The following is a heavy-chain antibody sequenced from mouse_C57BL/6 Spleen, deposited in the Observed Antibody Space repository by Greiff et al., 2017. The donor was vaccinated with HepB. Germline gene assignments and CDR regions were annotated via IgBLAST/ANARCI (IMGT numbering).Heavy chain of an antibody. D-gene: IGHD2-2*01. CDR3: TTGGLRLDYFDY. CDR1: GFNIKDYY. V-gene: IGHV14-1*01. Sequence: EVQLQQSGAELVRPGASVKLSCTASGFNIKDYYMHWVKQRPEQGLEWIGRIDPEDGDTEYAPKFQGKATMTADPSSNTAYLQLSSLTSEDTAGYYCTTGGLRLDYFDYWGQGTTLTVSS. CDR2: IDPEDGDT. J-gene: IGHJ2*01.